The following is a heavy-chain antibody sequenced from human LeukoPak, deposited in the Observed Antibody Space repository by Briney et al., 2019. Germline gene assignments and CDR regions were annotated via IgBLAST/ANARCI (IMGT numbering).Heavy chain of an antibody. CDR2: INAGNGNT. V-gene: IGHV1-3*01. J-gene: IGHJ4*02. D-gene: IGHD3-3*01. Sequence: ASVKVSCKASGYTLTSYAMHWVRQAPGQRLEWMGWINAGNGNTKYSQKFQGRVTITRDTSASTAYMELSSLRSEDTAVYYCARGSNYDFWSGYYNPQLTPFDYWGQGTLVTVSS. CDR3: ARGSNYDFWSGYYNPQLTPFDY. CDR1: GYTLTSYA.